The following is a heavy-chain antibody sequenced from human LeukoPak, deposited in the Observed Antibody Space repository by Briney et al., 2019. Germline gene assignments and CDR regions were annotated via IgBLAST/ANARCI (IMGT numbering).Heavy chain of an antibody. Sequence: GGSLRLSCAASGFTFSSYSMSWGRQAPGKGLEWVSSISSSSSYIYYADSVKGRFTISRDNAKNSLYLQMNSLRAEDTAVYYCARMIAVAGTDYWGQGTLVTVSS. D-gene: IGHD6-19*01. CDR2: ISSSSSYI. V-gene: IGHV3-21*01. CDR1: GFTFSSYS. J-gene: IGHJ4*02. CDR3: ARMIAVAGTDY.